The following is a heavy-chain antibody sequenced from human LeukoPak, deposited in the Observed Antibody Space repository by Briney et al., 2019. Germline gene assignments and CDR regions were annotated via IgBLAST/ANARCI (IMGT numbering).Heavy chain of an antibody. Sequence: SETLPLTCAVYGGSFSGYYWSWIRQPPGKGLEWIGEINHSGSTNYNPSLKSRVTISVDTSKNQFSLKLSSVTAADTAVYYCARRPHYDILTGYYGSNWFDPWGQGTLVTVSS. CDR2: INHSGST. J-gene: IGHJ5*02. V-gene: IGHV4-34*01. CDR3: ARRPHYDILTGYYGSNWFDP. D-gene: IGHD3-9*01. CDR1: GGSFSGYY.